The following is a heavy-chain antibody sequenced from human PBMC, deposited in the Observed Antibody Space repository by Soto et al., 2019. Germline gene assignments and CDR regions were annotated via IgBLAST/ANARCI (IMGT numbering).Heavy chain of an antibody. CDR2: IWYDGSNK. V-gene: IGHV3-33*01. CDR3: ARDYCSGGSCPYYFDY. J-gene: IGHJ4*02. CDR1: GFTFSSYG. Sequence: GGSLRLSCAASGFTFSSYGMHWVRQAPGKGLEWVAVIWYDGSNKYYADSVKGRFTISRDNSKNTLYLQMNSLRAEDTAVYYCARDYCSGGSCPYYFDYWGQGTLVTVSS. D-gene: IGHD2-15*01.